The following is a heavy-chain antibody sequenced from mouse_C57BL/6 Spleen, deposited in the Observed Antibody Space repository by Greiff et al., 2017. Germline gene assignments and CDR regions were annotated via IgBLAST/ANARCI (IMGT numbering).Heavy chain of an antibody. CDR1: GYTFTNYW. CDR2: IYPGGGYT. J-gene: IGHJ2*01. V-gene: IGHV1-63*01. Sequence: VQLQQSGAELVRPGTSVKMSCKASGYTFTNYWIGWAKQRPGHGLEWIGDIYPGGGYTNYNEKFKGKATLTADKSSSTAYMQFSSLTSEDSAIYYCARGGQLRLSPFDYWGQGTTLTVSS. CDR3: ARGGQLRLSPFDY. D-gene: IGHD3-2*02.